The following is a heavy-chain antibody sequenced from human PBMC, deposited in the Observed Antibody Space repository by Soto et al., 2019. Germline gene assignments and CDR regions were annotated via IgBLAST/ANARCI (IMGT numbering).Heavy chain of an antibody. CDR1: GFTFSSYA. V-gene: IGHV3-23*01. J-gene: IGHJ4*02. D-gene: IGHD4-17*01. CDR2: ISGSGGST. CDR3: AKDPYYYGDYRAY. Sequence: EVQLLESGGGLVQPGGSLRLSCAASGFTFSSYAMSWVRQAPGKGLERVSAISGSGGSTYYADSVKGRFTISRDNSKNTLYLQMNSLRAEDTAVYYCAKDPYYYGDYRAYWGQGTLVTVSS.